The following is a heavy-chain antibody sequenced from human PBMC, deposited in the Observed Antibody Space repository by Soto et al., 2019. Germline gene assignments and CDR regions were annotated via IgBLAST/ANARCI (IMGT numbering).Heavy chain of an antibody. CDR2: IYYSGST. V-gene: IGHV4-39*02. D-gene: IGHD3-10*01. CDR1: GGSISSSSYY. Sequence: QLQLQESGPGLVKPSETLSLTCTVSGGSISSSSYYWGWIRQPPGKGLEWIGSIYYSGSTYYNPSLKSRVTISVDTSKNQFSLKLSSVTAADTAAYYCAREGMVRGVSTNWFDPWGQGTLVTVSS. J-gene: IGHJ5*02. CDR3: AREGMVRGVSTNWFDP.